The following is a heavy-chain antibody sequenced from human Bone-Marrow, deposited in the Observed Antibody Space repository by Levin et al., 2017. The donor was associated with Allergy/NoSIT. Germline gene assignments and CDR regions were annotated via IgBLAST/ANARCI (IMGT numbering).Heavy chain of an antibody. V-gene: IGHV4-59*01. J-gene: IGHJ2*01. CDR1: GGSISNSY. Sequence: SQTLSLTCTVSGGSISNSYWSWIRQSPGKGLEWIGYIYGSGFTNYNLSLKSRVTISIDRSKNQFSLNLNSVTAADTAVYYCATTVGGSSYAGSFDLWGRGTLVTVSS. CDR3: ATTVGGSSYAGSFDL. D-gene: IGHD3-16*01. CDR2: IYGSGFT.